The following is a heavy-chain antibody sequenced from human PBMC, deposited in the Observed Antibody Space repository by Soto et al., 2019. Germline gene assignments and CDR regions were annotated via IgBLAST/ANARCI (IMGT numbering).Heavy chain of an antibody. CDR2: ISAYNGNT. D-gene: IGHD1-7*01. J-gene: IGHJ5*02. CDR3: AREVESGTTWRGWFDP. CDR1: GYTFTSCG. Sequence: ASVKVSCNASGYTFTSCGISWVRQAPGQGLEWMGWISAYNGNTNYAQKLQGRVTMTTDTSRSTAYMELRSLRSDDTAVYYCAREVESGTTWRGWFDPWGQGTLVTVSS. V-gene: IGHV1-18*01.